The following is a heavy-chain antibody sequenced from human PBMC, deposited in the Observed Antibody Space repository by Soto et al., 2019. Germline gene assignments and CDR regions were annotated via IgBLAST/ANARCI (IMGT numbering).Heavy chain of an antibody. V-gene: IGHV3-15*01. J-gene: IGHJ6*02. D-gene: IGHD3-16*01. CDR1: GFTFSNAW. CDR2: IKSKTDGGNT. Sequence: GGSLRLSCAASGFTFSNAWMSWVRQAPGKGLEWVGRIKSKTDGGNTDYAAPVKGRFTISRDNDKHSLYLHRNSLKDKDKDLYVCAREYYLASSYYYYGIGAWGQGTTVTGS. CDR3: AREYYLASSYYYYGIGA.